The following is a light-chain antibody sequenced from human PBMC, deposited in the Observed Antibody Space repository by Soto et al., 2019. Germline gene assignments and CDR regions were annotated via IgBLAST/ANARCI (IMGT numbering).Light chain of an antibody. CDR3: QQYYSTPPYT. CDR2: WAS. J-gene: IGKJ2*01. CDR1: QSVLYSSNNKNY. V-gene: IGKV4-1*01. Sequence: DIVMTQSPDSLAVSLGERATINCKSSQSVLYSSNNKNYLAWYRQKPGQPPKLIIYWASIRESGVPDRISGSGSGTDFTLTIISLQAEDVAVYYCQQYYSTPPYTFGQGTKLEIK.